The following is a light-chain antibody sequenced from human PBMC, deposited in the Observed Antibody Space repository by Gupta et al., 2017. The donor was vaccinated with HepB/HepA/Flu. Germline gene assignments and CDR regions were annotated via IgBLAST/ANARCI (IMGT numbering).Light chain of an antibody. J-gene: IGKJ3*01. CDR2: DAS. Sequence: DIVLTQSPGTLSLSPGERATLSYRASQSVGTYLAWYQQKPGQAPRLLIFDASIRIPGIPDRFSSSGSGTDFPITISRLEPEDFAVYYCQQYGRSLFFGPGTKVEIK. CDR3: QQYGRSLF. CDR1: QSVGTY. V-gene: IGKV3-20*01.